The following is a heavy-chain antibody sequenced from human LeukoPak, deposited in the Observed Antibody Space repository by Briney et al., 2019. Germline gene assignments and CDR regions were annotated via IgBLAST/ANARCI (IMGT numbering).Heavy chain of an antibody. J-gene: IGHJ5*02. Sequence: GASVKVSCKVSGYTLIELSMHWVRQAPGKGLEWMGGFDPEDGETIYAQKFQGRVTMTEDTSTDTAYMELSSLRSEDTAVYYCATLLWFGELFGWFDPWGQGTLVTVSS. D-gene: IGHD3-10*01. V-gene: IGHV1-24*01. CDR3: ATLLWFGELFGWFDP. CDR2: FDPEDGET. CDR1: GYTLIELS.